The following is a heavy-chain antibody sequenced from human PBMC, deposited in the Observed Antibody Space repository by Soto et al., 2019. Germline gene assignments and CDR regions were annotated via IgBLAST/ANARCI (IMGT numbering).Heavy chain of an antibody. Sequence: GSLRLSCAASGFTFSSFAMRWVRQAPGKGLEWVSAISGSTGNTYYADSVKGRFTVSRDNSKNTLYLQMTSLGPEDTAVYYCARLSGGSTYYMDVWGKGTTVTVSS. CDR2: ISGSTGNT. CDR3: ARLSGGSTYYMDV. D-gene: IGHD2-15*01. V-gene: IGHV3-23*01. CDR1: GFTFSSFA. J-gene: IGHJ6*03.